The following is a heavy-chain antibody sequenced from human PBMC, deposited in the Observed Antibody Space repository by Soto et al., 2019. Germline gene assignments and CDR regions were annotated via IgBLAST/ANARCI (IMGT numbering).Heavy chain of an antibody. CDR2: IIPILGIA. J-gene: IGHJ5*02. CDR3: ARKYSSGPNWFDP. D-gene: IGHD6-19*01. Sequence: ASVKVCCKASGGTFSSYTISWVRQAPGQGLEWMGRIIPILGIANYAQKFQGRVTITASKNQFSLKLSSVTAADTAVYYCARKYSSGPNWFDPWGQGTLVTVSS. CDR1: GGTFSSYT. V-gene: IGHV1-69*02.